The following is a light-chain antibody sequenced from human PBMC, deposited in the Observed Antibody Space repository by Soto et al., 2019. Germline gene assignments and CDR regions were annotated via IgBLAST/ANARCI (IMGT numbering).Light chain of an antibody. CDR3: QSFDTSLRAVV. CDR2: ADN. V-gene: IGLV1-40*01. Sequence: QSVLTQPPSVSGAPGQRVTIPCTGSSSNFGAGYDVHWYQQRPGTVPKLLIYADNKRPSGVPGRFSGSRSGTSASLAIFGLQAEDEADYYYQSFDTSLRAVVFGGGTKLTVL. J-gene: IGLJ2*01. CDR1: SSNFGAGYD.